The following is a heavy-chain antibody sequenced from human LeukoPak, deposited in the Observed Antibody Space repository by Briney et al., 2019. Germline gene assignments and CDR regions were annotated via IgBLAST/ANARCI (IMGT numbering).Heavy chain of an antibody. Sequence: PGGSLRLSCAASGFTFSSYWMHWVRQAPGKGLVWVSHINSDGSSTTYAGSVKGRFTISRDNAKNTLYLQMNSLRAEDTAVYYCARDRPTYTFDIWGQGTMVTVSS. D-gene: IGHD2-2*02. J-gene: IGHJ3*02. CDR1: GFTFSSYW. CDR2: INSDGSST. V-gene: IGHV3-74*01. CDR3: ARDRPTYTFDI.